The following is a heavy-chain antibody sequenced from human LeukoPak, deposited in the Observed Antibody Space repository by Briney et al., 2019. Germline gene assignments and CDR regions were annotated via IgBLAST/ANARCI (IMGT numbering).Heavy chain of an antibody. CDR1: GYTFTSYD. CDR2: MNPNSGNT. CDR3: ARVGGGYYDSSGYYSQV. Sequence: ASVKVSCKASGYTFTSYDINWVRQAPGQGLEGMGWMNPNSGNTEYAQKFQARFTMPRTTSISTSYMELSSLRSEDTAVYYCARVGGGYYDSSGYYSQVWGQGTLVTVSS. V-gene: IGHV1-8*01. D-gene: IGHD3-22*01. J-gene: IGHJ4*02.